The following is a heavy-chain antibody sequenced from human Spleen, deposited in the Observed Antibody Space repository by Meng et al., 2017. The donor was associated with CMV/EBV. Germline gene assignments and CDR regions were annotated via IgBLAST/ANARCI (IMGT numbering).Heavy chain of an antibody. Sequence: GESLKISCAASGFTFSRYAMSWVRQAPGKGLEWVSTISGRGGSTYYADSVKGRFTISRDNAKNTLYLQMNSLRAEDTAVYYCARDGHLWFGMRGGVDYWGQGTLVTVSS. CDR3: ARDGHLWFGMRGGVDY. CDR2: ISGRGGST. D-gene: IGHD3-10*01. J-gene: IGHJ4*02. V-gene: IGHV3-23*01. CDR1: GFTFSRYA.